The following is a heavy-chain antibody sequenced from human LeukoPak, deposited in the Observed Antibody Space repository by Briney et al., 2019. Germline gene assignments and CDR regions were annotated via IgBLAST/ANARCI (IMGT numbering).Heavy chain of an antibody. CDR2: ISHDATNE. CDR3: ARDFGGLRWNYYFDY. D-gene: IGHD4-23*01. CDR1: GFIFSDYA. Sequence: GGSLRLSCVASGFIFSDYAMHWVRQAPGKGLEWMAIISHDATNEYHADSVKGRLTISRDNSKNTLYLQMNSLIPEDTAVYLCARDFGGLRWNYYFDYWGQGTLVTVSS. V-gene: IGHV3-30*04. J-gene: IGHJ4*02.